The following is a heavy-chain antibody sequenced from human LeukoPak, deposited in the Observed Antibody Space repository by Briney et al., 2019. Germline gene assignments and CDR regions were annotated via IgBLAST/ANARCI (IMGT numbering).Heavy chain of an antibody. J-gene: IGHJ5*02. V-gene: IGHV1-2*02. D-gene: IGHD2-15*01. CDR1: GYTFTGYY. Sequence: GASVKVSCKASGYTFTGYYMHWVRQAPGQGLEWMGWINPNSGGTNYAQKFQGRVTMTRDTSISTAYIELSRLRSDDTAVYYCARAAVVVVVAARSWFDPWGQGTLVTVSS. CDR2: INPNSGGT. CDR3: ARAAVVVVVAARSWFDP.